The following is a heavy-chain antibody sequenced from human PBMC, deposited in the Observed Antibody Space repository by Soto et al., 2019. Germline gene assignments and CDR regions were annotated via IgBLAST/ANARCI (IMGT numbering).Heavy chain of an antibody. CDR3: AKDGRGSGSHYNSFGY. CDR2: IYSTGTT. Sequence: EVQLVESGGGLIQPGGSLKLSCAASGFTVGNNYMSWVRQAPGMGLEWVSLIYSTGTTKYADTVKGRFTVSRDNAKNTLYLQMSSLRAEATAVYYCAKDGRGSGSHYNSFGYWGQGTLVTVSS. J-gene: IGHJ4*02. CDR1: GFTVGNNY. D-gene: IGHD3-10*01. V-gene: IGHV3-53*01.